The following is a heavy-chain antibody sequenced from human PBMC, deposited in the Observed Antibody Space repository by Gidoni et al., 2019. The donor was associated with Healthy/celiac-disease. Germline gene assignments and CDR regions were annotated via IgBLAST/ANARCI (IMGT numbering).Heavy chain of an antibody. CDR1: GGSISSSSYY. Sequence: QLQLQESGPGLVKPSETLSLTCTVAGGSISSSSYYWGWIRQPPGKGLDWIGSIYYSGSTYSNPSLKSRVTISVDTSKNQFSLKLSSVTAADTAVYYCASSYSGSYVGWGHWGQGTLVTVSS. J-gene: IGHJ4*02. CDR2: IYYSGST. D-gene: IGHD1-26*01. V-gene: IGHV4-39*01. CDR3: ASSYSGSYVGWGH.